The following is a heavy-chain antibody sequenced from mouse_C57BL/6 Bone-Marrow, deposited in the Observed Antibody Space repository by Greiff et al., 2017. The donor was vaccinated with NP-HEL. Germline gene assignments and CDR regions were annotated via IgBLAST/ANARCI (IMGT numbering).Heavy chain of an antibody. CDR2: IYPGDGDT. V-gene: IGHV1-82*01. CDR3: ARRRSNYVGAMDY. J-gene: IGHJ4*01. CDR1: GYAFSSSW. D-gene: IGHD2-5*01. Sequence: VQLQQSGPELVKPGASVKISCKASGYAFSSSWMNWVKQRPGKGLEWIGRIYPGDGDTNYNGKFKGKATLTADKSSSTAYMQLSSLTSEDSAVYFCARRRSNYVGAMDYWGQGTSVTVSS.